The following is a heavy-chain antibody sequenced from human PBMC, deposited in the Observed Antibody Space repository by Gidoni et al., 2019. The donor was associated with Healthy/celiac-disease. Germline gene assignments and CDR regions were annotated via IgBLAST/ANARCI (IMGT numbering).Heavy chain of an antibody. J-gene: IGHJ5*02. Sequence: QVQLVESGGGVVQPGRSLRRSCAASGFTFSSYGMHWVRQAPGKGLEWVAVIWYDGSNKYYADSVKGRFTISRDNSKNTLYLQMNSLRAEDTAVYYCARAPFDFWSGYYWFDPWGQGTLVTVSS. CDR1: GFTFSSYG. CDR3: ARAPFDFWSGYYWFDP. D-gene: IGHD3-3*01. CDR2: IWYDGSNK. V-gene: IGHV3-33*01.